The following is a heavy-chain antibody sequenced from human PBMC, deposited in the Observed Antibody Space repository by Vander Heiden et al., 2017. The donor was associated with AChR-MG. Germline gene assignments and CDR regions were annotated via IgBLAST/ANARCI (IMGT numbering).Heavy chain of an antibody. CDR1: AGSITGYY. CDR3: ARGDSSGWYSPYHYGRDV. Sequence: QVQLQESGPGLVKPSETLSLTCTVSAGSITGYYWTWVRQPPGKGLEWIGYVYGGGITNYNPSLKSRITISLDTSRNQFSLRLTSVTAADSAVYYCARGDSSGWYSPYHYGRDVWGQGTKGAVSS. CDR2: VYGGGIT. V-gene: IGHV4-59*01. J-gene: IGHJ6*02. D-gene: IGHD6-19*01.